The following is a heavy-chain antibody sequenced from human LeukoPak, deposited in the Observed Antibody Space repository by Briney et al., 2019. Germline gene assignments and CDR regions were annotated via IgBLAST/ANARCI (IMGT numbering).Heavy chain of an antibody. CDR3: AQSNYYDSSGFDY. V-gene: IGHV3-9*01. Sequence: GGSLRLSCAASGFTFDDYAMHWVRQAPGKGLEWVSGISWNSGSIGYADSVKGRFTISRDNAKNSLYLQMNSLRAEDTALYYCAQSNYYDSSGFDYWGQGTLVTVSS. CDR2: ISWNSGSI. D-gene: IGHD3-22*01. J-gene: IGHJ4*02. CDR1: GFTFDDYA.